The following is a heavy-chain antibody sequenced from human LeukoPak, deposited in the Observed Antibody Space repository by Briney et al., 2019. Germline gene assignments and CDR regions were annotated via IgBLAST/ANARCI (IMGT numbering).Heavy chain of an antibody. J-gene: IGHJ4*02. V-gene: IGHV3-48*04. CDR1: GFTFSSYS. CDR3: LQYDSGNI. Sequence: GGSLRLSCAASGFTFSSYSMNWVRQAPGKGLEWISYISSGSSPIYYADSVRGRFTVSRDNAKNSLYLQMNSLRAEDTAVYYCLQYDSGNIWGQGTLVAVSS. CDR2: ISSGSSPI. D-gene: IGHD3-10*01.